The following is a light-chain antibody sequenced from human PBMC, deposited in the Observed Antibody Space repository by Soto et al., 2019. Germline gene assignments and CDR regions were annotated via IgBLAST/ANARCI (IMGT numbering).Light chain of an antibody. V-gene: IGKV1-5*01. Sequence: DIQMTQSPSTLSASVGDRVTITCRASQSISNWLAWYQQKPGKAPKILIYAASTLESGVPSRFSATVSGTEFSLTITSLQPEDFATYYCHQLFDSPITFGQGTRLEIK. CDR3: HQLFDSPIT. CDR2: AAS. CDR1: QSISNW. J-gene: IGKJ5*01.